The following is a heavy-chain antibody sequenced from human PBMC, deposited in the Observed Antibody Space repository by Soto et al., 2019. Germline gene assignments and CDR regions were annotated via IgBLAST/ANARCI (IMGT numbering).Heavy chain of an antibody. D-gene: IGHD4-4*01. V-gene: IGHV1-3*01. J-gene: IGHJ6*03. CDR1: GYTFTSYA. Sequence: ASVKVSCKASGYTFTSYAMHWVRQAPGQRLEWMGWINAGNGNTKYPQKFQGRVTITRDTSASTAYMELSSLRSEDTAVYYCAAHVDTVTRGYYYYYMDVWGKGTTVTVSS. CDR2: INAGNGNT. CDR3: AAHVDTVTRGYYYYYMDV.